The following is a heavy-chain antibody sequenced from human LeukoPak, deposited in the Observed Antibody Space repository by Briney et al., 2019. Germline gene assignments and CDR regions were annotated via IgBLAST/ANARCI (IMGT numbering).Heavy chain of an antibody. D-gene: IGHD4-17*01. CDR1: GFTFSSYD. V-gene: IGHV3-13*01. J-gene: IGHJ4*02. CDR3: ARGHYGDSYDY. Sequence: GGSLRLSCAASGFTFSSYDMHWVRQATGKGLEWVSAIGTAGDTYYPGSVKGRFTISRENAKNSLYLQMNSLRAEDTALYYCARGHYGDSYDYWGQGTLVTVSS. CDR2: IGTAGDT.